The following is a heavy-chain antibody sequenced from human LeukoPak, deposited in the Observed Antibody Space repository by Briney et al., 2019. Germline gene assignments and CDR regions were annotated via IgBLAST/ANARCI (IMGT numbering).Heavy chain of an antibody. D-gene: IGHD1-26*01. CDR2: IYSGGST. V-gene: IGHV3-66*01. CDR3: ARDGELTAFDI. Sequence: PGGSLTLSCTPSGFTFSSYALSWVRQAPGKGLEWVSVIYSGGSTYYADSVKGRFTISRDNSKNTLYLQMNSLRAEDTAVYYCARDGELTAFDIWGQGTMVTVSS. J-gene: IGHJ3*02. CDR1: GFTFSSYA.